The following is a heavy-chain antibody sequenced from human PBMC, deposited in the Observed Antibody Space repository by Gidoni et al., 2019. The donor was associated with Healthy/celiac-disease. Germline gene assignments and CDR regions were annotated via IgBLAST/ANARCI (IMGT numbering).Heavy chain of an antibody. CDR1: GYPFTSYY. CDR2: INPSGGST. J-gene: IGHJ4*02. Sequence: QVQLVQSGAEVKKPGASVKVSCKASGYPFTSYYMHWVRQAPGQGLEWMGIINPSGGSTSYAQKFQGRVTMTRDTSTSTVYMELSSLRSEDTAVYYCARDTGGYSYAVGYFDYWGQGTLVTVSS. V-gene: IGHV1-46*01. D-gene: IGHD5-18*01. CDR3: ARDTGGYSYAVGYFDY.